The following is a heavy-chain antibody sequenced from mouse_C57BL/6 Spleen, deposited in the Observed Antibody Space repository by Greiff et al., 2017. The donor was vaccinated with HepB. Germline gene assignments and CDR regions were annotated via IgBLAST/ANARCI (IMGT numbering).Heavy chain of an antibody. Sequence: VQLQQPGAELVRPGSSVKLSCKASGYTFTSYWMHWVKQRPIQGLEWIGNIDPSDSETHYNQKFKDKATLTVDKSSSTAYMQLSSLTSEDSAVYDCARGWLRRETPFDYWGQGTTLTVSS. J-gene: IGHJ2*01. D-gene: IGHD2-2*01. CDR2: IDPSDSET. CDR1: GYTFTSYW. V-gene: IGHV1-52*01. CDR3: ARGWLRRETPFDY.